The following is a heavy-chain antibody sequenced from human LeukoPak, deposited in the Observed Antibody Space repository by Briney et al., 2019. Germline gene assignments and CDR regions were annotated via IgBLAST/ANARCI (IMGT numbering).Heavy chain of an antibody. CDR2: IRSKAFGATT. CDR3: TRDCSGSSCYEEMDY. J-gene: IGHJ4*02. D-gene: IGHD2-15*01. Sequence: PGPSLRLSCKPSGFTFGDYAMSWVRQAPGKGLEWVGFIRSKAFGATTDYGASVKGRFTVSRDDSKSIAYLQMNSLKTEDTAMYYCTRDCSGSSCYEEMDYWGQGTLVTVSS. V-gene: IGHV3-49*04. CDR1: GFTFGDYA.